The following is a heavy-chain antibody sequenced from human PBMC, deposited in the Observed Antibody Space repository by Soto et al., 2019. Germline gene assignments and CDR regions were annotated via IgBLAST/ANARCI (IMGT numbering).Heavy chain of an antibody. CDR2: ISGSGRTT. CDR3: AKFRGPSYSYSYMDV. CDR1: GFTFGTYA. J-gene: IGHJ6*03. D-gene: IGHD3-16*01. V-gene: IGHV3-23*01. Sequence: EVQLLESGGGLVQPGGSLRLSCAASGFTFGTYAMKWLRQAPGRGLECVSFISGSGRTTYYAESVKGRFTVSRDNSKSTMYLQMNSLRAEDTALYYCAKFRGPSYSYSYMDVWGTGTTVTVSS.